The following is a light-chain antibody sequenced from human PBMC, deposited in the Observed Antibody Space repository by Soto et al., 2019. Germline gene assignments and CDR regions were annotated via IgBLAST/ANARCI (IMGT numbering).Light chain of an antibody. J-gene: IGKJ4*01. CDR2: GAL. CDR3: QQYATSPLT. V-gene: IGKV3-20*01. Sequence: EIVMTQSPATLSVSPGERATLSCWASQTVSSRFLAWYQQKPDQAPRLLIYGALSRATGIPDRFSGSGSGTDFTLAISRLAPEDFALYYCQQYATSPLTFGGGTKVDI. CDR1: QTVSSRF.